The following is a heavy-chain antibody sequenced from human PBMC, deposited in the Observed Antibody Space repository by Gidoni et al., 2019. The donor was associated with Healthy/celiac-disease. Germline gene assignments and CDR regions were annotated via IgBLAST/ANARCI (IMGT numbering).Heavy chain of an antibody. J-gene: IGHJ6*02. D-gene: IGHD2-15*01. CDR2: ITTIFGTA. CDR1: EGTFCNYA. CDR3: ARDFHGGNHQDPIYYYYYGMDV. Sequence: QVQMVQFGAEVKKPGSAMKVSCKASEGTFCNYAFRWVQQPPGQELDWMGGITTIFGTANYAQKFQGRVTITADKSTSTAYMELSSLRSEDTAVYYCARDFHGGNHQDPIYYYYYGMDVWGQGTTVTVSS. V-gene: IGHV1-69*06.